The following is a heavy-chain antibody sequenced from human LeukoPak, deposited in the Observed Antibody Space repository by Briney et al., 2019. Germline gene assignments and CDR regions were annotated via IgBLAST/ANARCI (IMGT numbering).Heavy chain of an antibody. CDR2: IGWNSGSI. D-gene: IGHD5-18*01. CDR1: GFTFDDYA. Sequence: GRSLRLSCAASGFTFDDYAMHWVRQSPGKGLEWVSGIGWNSGSIGYADSVKGRFTISRDNAKNSLYLQMNSLRAEDMALYYCAKGGWIQLWDPCDYWGQGTLVTVSS. CDR3: AKGGWIQLWDPCDY. V-gene: IGHV3-9*03. J-gene: IGHJ4*02.